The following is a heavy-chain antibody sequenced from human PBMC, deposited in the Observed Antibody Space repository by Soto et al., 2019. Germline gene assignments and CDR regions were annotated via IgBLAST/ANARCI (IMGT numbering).Heavy chain of an antibody. Sequence: GGSLRLSCAASGFTFSSYGMHWVRQAPGKGLEWVAVISYDGSNKYYADSVKGRFTISRDNSKNTLYLQMNSLRAEDTAVYYCNYDSSGYLYYFDYWGQGTLVTVSS. J-gene: IGHJ4*02. CDR3: NYDSSGYLYYFDY. V-gene: IGHV3-30*03. CDR1: GFTFSSYG. D-gene: IGHD3-22*01. CDR2: ISYDGSNK.